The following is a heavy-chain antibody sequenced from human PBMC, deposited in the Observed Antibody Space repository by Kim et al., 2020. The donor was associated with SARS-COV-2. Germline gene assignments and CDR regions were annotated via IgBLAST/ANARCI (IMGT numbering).Heavy chain of an antibody. CDR1: GFSVRPYW. Sequence: GGSLRLSCVASGFSVRPYWMTWVRQAPGKGLEWVANIKQDGDERHYVDSVKGRFTVSRDNAKNSLYLQMNSLTAEDTAVYYCARDPASGLRRLFDLWGRGTLVTVAS. V-gene: IGHV3-7*01. D-gene: IGHD3-22*01. CDR2: IKQDGDER. J-gene: IGHJ2*01. CDR3: ARDPASGLRRLFDL.